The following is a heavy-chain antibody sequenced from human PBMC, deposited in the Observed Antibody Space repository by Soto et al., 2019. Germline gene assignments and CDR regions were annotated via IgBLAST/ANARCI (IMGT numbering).Heavy chain of an antibody. Sequence: GSRRLSCAASGFTFSSYDMHWVRQATGKGLEWVSAIGTAGDTYYPGSVKGRFTISRENAKNSLYLQMNSLRAGDTAVYYCARGNILRFLEWLSPVGMDVWGQGTTVTVSS. V-gene: IGHV3-13*01. CDR3: ARGNILRFLEWLSPVGMDV. D-gene: IGHD3-3*01. CDR2: IGTAGDT. J-gene: IGHJ6*02. CDR1: GFTFSSYD.